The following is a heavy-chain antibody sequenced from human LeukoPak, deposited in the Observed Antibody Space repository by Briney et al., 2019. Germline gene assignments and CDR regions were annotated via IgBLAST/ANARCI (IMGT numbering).Heavy chain of an antibody. CDR3: ARDPSEYSSSGRYFDL. CDR1: GGSISSGGYY. CDR2: IYHSGST. Sequence: SETLSLTCTVSGGSISSGGYYWSRIRQPPGKGLEWIGYIYHSGSTYYNPSLKSRVTISVDRSKNQFSLKLSSVTAADTAVYYCARDPSEYSSSGRYFDLWGRGTLVTVSS. V-gene: IGHV4-30-2*01. J-gene: IGHJ2*01. D-gene: IGHD6-6*01.